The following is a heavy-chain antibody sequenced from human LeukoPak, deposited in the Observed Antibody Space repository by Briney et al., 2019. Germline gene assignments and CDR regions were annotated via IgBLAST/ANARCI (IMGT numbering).Heavy chain of an antibody. CDR3: ARVFYDSSGQTPYFDY. CDR2: INPSGGST. J-gene: IGHJ4*02. V-gene: IGHV1-46*01. CDR1: GYTFTSYD. Sequence: ASVKVSCKASGYTFTSYDINWVRQATGQGLEWMGIINPSGGSTSYAQKFQGRVTMTRDTSTSTVYMELSSLRSEDTAVYYCARVFYDSSGQTPYFDYWGQGTLVTVSS. D-gene: IGHD3-22*01.